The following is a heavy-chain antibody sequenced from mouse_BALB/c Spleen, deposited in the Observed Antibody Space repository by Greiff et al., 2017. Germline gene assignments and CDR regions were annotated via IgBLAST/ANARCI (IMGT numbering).Heavy chain of an antibody. CDR3: TRGVYDGYYAMDY. D-gene: IGHD2-3*01. Sequence: QVQLQQSGAELVRPGALVTLSCKASVYTFTDYEMHWVKQTPVHGLEWIGAIDPETGGTAYNQKFKGKATLTADKSSSTAYMELRSLTSEDSAVYYCTRGVYDGYYAMDYWGQGTSVTVSS. CDR2: IDPETGGT. V-gene: IGHV1-15*01. J-gene: IGHJ4*01. CDR1: VYTFTDYE.